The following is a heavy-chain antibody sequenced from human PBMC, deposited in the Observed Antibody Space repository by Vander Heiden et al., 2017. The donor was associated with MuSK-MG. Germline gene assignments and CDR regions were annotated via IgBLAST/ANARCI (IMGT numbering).Heavy chain of an antibody. CDR1: GYSISSGYY. Sequence: QVQLQESGPGLVKPSETLSLTCTVSGYSISSGYYWGWIRQPPGKGLEWIGSIYHSGSTYYNPSLKSRVTISVDTSKNQFSLKLSSVTAADTAVYYCARIGSYVVFDYWGQGTLVTVSS. J-gene: IGHJ4*02. D-gene: IGHD1-26*01. CDR2: IYHSGST. V-gene: IGHV4-38-2*02. CDR3: ARIGSYVVFDY.